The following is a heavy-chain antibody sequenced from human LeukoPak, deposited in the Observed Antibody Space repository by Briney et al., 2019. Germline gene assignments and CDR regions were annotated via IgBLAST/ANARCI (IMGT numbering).Heavy chain of an antibody. Sequence: GSLRLSCAASGFTFSSYAMHWVRQAPGKGLEWVAVISYDGSNKYYADSVKGRFTISRDNSKNTLYLQMNSLRAEDTAVYYCARDQANTAMVSFDYWGQGTLVTVSS. CDR3: ARDQANTAMVSFDY. D-gene: IGHD5-18*01. J-gene: IGHJ4*02. V-gene: IGHV3-30-3*01. CDR2: ISYDGSNK. CDR1: GFTFSSYA.